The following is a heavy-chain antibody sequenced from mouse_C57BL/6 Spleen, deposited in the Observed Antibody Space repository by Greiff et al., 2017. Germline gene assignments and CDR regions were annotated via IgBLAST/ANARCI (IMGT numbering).Heavy chain of an antibody. J-gene: IGHJ4*01. CDR2: IYPRSGNT. CDR1: GYTFTSYG. Sequence: QVQLQQSGAELARPGASVTLSCKASGYTFTSYGISWVKQRTGQGLEWIGEIYPRSGNTYYNEKFKGKATLTADKSSSTAYMELRSLTSEDSAVYFCARSYYGSSYHVLYAMDYWGQGTSVTVSS. D-gene: IGHD1-1*01. V-gene: IGHV1-81*01. CDR3: ARSYYGSSYHVLYAMDY.